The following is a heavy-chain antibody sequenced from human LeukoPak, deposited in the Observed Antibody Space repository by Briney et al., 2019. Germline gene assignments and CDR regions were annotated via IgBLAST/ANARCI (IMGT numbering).Heavy chain of an antibody. Sequence: GRSLRLSCAASGFTFSSYGMHWVRQAPGKGLEWVAVIWYDGSNKYYADSVKGRFTISRDNAKNTLYLQMNSLRAEDTAMYYCATVRDGDHYLGYWGQGTLVTVSS. CDR2: IWYDGSNK. D-gene: IGHD4-17*01. CDR1: GFTFSSYG. J-gene: IGHJ4*02. V-gene: IGHV3-33*03. CDR3: ATVRDGDHYLGY.